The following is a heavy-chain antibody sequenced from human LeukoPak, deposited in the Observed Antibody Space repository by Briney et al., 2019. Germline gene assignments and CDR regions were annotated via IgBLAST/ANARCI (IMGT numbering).Heavy chain of an antibody. J-gene: IGHJ4*02. Sequence: GGSLRLSCAASGFTFSSYSMHWVRQAPGKGLEWVAVIWYDGSNKYYADSVKGRFTISRDNSKNTLYLQMNSLRAEDTAVYYCAREMVDIVLMVYAIQQVGFDYWGQGTLVTVSS. D-gene: IGHD2-8*01. CDR1: GFTFSSYS. CDR3: AREMVDIVLMVYAIQQVGFDY. CDR2: IWYDGSNK. V-gene: IGHV3-33*01.